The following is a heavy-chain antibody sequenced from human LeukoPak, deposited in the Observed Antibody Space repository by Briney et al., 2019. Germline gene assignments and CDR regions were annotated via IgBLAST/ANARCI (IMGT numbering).Heavy chain of an antibody. CDR3: VKATGYCSSTSCAGDWFDP. CDR2: IWHDGSKT. Sequence: GGSLRLSCAASGLTFNSYGMHWVRQAPGKGPEWVAVIWHDGSKTYYVDSVKGRFTISRDNSKNTLYLQMSSLRAEDTAVYYCVKATGYCSSTSCAGDWFDPWGQGTVVIVYS. D-gene: IGHD2-2*01. CDR1: GLTFNSYG. V-gene: IGHV3-33*06. J-gene: IGHJ5*02.